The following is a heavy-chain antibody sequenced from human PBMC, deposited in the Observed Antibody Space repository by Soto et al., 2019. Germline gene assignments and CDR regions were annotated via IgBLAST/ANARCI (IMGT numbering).Heavy chain of an antibody. CDR1: GFTFSSYA. V-gene: IGHV3-23*01. J-gene: IGHJ5*02. CDR2: ISDSGGRT. D-gene: IGHD2-15*01. CDR3: AKGDCGAGSCYFPDWFDP. Sequence: EVQLLESGGGLVQPGGSLRLSCAGSGFTFSSYAVSWVRQVPGKGLEWVSGISDSGGRTYYADSVKGRFSVSRDNSKNTLYLQMNSLRAEDTAVYYCAKGDCGAGSCYFPDWFDPWGQGTLVTVSS.